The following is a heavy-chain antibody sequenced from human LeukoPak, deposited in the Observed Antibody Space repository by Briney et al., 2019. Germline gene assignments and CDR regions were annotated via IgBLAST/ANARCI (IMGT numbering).Heavy chain of an antibody. CDR3: ARENIYYDSSDY. J-gene: IGHJ4*02. D-gene: IGHD3-22*01. V-gene: IGHV4-61*02. CDR1: GGSISSGSYY. Sequence: SETLSLTCTVSGGSISSGSYYWSWIRQPAGKGLEWIGRIYTSGSTNYNPSLKSRVTISVDTSKNQFSLKLSSVTAADTAVYYCARENIYYDSSDYWGQGTLVTVSS. CDR2: IYTSGST.